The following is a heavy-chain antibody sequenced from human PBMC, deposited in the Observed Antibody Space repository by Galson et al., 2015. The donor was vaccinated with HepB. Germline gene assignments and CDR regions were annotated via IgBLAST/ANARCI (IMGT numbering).Heavy chain of an antibody. V-gene: IGHV1-2*06. D-gene: IGHD1-1*01. CDR2: INPNSGGT. CDR1: GYTFTGYY. Sequence: SVKVSGKASGYTFTGYYMHWVRQAPGQGLEWMGRINPNSGGTNYAQKFQGRVTMTRDTSISTAYMELSRLRSDDTAVYYCARETTPDAAFDIWGQGTMVPVSS. J-gene: IGHJ3*02. CDR3: ARETTPDAAFDI.